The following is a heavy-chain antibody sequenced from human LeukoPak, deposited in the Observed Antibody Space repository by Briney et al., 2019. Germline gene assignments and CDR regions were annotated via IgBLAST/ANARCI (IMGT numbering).Heavy chain of an antibody. CDR2: ISYDGTNE. J-gene: IGHJ2*01. CDR1: GFGFRSYG. D-gene: IGHD3-10*01. CDR3: AKGLNEGSYISYWYFDL. V-gene: IGHV3-30*18. Sequence: GGSLRLSCAASGFGFRSYGMHWVRQAPGKGLEWVAVISYDGTNEKYVDSVKGRFTISRDNSKNTLSLEMNSLRPEDTALYYCAKGLNEGSYISYWYFDLWGRGTLVTVSS.